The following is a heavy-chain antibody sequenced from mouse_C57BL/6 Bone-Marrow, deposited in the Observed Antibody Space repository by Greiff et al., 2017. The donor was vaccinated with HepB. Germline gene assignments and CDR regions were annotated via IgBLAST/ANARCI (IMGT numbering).Heavy chain of an antibody. J-gene: IGHJ4*01. V-gene: IGHV14-4*01. CDR2: IDPENGDT. Sequence: EVHLVESGAELVRPGASVKLSCTASGFNIKDDYMHWVKQRPEQGLEWIGWIDPENGDTEYASKFQGKATITADTSSNTAYLQLSSLTSEDTAVYYCTTDAMDYWGQGTSVTVYS. CDR1: GFNIKDDY. CDR3: TTDAMDY.